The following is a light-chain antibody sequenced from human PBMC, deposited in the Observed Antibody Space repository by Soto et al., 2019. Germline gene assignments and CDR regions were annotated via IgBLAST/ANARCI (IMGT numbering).Light chain of an antibody. V-gene: IGLV2-11*01. Sequence: LTQPPSVSGSPGQSVTISCTGTSSDVGAYDYVSWYQQHPGKAPKLMIYDVTKRPSGVPDRFSGSKSGNTASLTISGLQAEDEADYYCCSYAGSYASDYVFGAGTKV. J-gene: IGLJ1*01. CDR3: CSYAGSYASDYV. CDR2: DVT. CDR1: SSDVGAYDY.